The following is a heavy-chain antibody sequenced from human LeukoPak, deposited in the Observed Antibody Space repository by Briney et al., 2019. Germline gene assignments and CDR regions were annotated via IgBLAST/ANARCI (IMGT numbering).Heavy chain of an antibody. CDR1: GFTFDDYG. Sequence: PGGSLRLSCGASGFTFDDYGMSWVRQAPGKGLEWVSAISGSGGSTYYADSVKGRFTISRDNAKNSLYLQMNSLRAEDTAVYYCARDPLAHYYDSSGSPDYWGQGTLVTVSS. J-gene: IGHJ4*02. CDR2: ISGSGGST. V-gene: IGHV3-23*01. D-gene: IGHD3-22*01. CDR3: ARDPLAHYYDSSGSPDY.